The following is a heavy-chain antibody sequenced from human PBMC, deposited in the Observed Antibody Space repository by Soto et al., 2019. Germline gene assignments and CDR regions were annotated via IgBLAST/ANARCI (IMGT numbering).Heavy chain of an antibody. CDR2: IGTAGDT. J-gene: IGHJ6*02. D-gene: IGHD2-15*01. V-gene: IGHV3-13*04. Sequence: HPGGSLRLSCAASGFTFSSYDMHWVRQATGKGLEWVSAIGTAGDTYYPGSVKGRFTISRENAKNSLYLQMNSLRAGDTAVYYCTRKTPTNGMAVWGQGTTVTVSS. CDR3: TRKTPTNGMAV. CDR1: GFTFSSYD.